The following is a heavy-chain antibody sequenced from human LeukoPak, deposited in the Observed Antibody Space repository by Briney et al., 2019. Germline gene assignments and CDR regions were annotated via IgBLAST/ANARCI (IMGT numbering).Heavy chain of an antibody. CDR3: ARVGGYYDSSGYFGY. D-gene: IGHD3-22*01. J-gene: IGHJ4*02. V-gene: IGHV3-23*01. CDR2: ISDSGDST. CDR1: GFTFSINA. Sequence: GGSLRLSCATSGFTFSINAMSWVRQAPGRGLEWVSVISDSGDSTYYADSVKGRFTISRDNSKNTVYLQMNSLRAEDTAVYYCARVGGYYDSSGYFGYWGQGTLVTVSS.